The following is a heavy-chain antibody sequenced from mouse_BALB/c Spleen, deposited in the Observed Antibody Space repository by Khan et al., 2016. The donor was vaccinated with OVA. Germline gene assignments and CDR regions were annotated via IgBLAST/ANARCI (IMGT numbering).Heavy chain of an antibody. CDR1: GYSITSGYG. D-gene: IGHD3-2*02. Sequence: EVQLQESGPGLVKPSQSLSLTCTVTGYSITSGYGWNWIRQFPGNKLEWMGYISYSGSTNYNPSLKSRISITRDTSKNQFFLQLNAVATEDTATYYCARKARIKYWGQGTTLTVSS. CDR3: ARKARIKY. J-gene: IGHJ2*01. V-gene: IGHV3-2*02. CDR2: ISYSGST.